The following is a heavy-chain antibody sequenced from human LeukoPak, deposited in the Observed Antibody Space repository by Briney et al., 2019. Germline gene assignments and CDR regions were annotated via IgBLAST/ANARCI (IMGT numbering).Heavy chain of an antibody. CDR2: IYHSGST. Sequence: SETLSLTCAVSGGSISSSNWWSWVRQPPGKGLEWIGEIYHSGSTNYNPSLKSRVTISVDKSKNQFSLKLSSVTAADTAVYYCARDFTRRFGWFDPWGQGTLVTVSS. CDR1: GGSISSSNW. D-gene: IGHD3-16*01. CDR3: ARDFTRRFGWFDP. J-gene: IGHJ5*02. V-gene: IGHV4-4*02.